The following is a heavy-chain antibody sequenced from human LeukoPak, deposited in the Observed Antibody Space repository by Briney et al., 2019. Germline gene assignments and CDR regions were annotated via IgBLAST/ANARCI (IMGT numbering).Heavy chain of an antibody. Sequence: PGGSLRLSCAASGFTFNRFNMNWVRQAPGKGLEWISYIKSSGDSIYYAASVRGRFTISRDNVKNLLYLQMNSLRAEDTAAYYCAKGGDYGDYQGNWGQGTLVTVSS. J-gene: IGHJ4*02. D-gene: IGHD4-17*01. V-gene: IGHV3-48*01. CDR2: IKSSGDSI. CDR1: GFTFNRFN. CDR3: AKGGDYGDYQGN.